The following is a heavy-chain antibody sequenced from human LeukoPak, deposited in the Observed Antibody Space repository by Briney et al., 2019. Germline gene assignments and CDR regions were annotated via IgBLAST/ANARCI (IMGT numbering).Heavy chain of an antibody. J-gene: IGHJ4*02. CDR1: GFTFSSYE. D-gene: IGHD6-13*01. V-gene: IGHV3-48*03. CDR3: ARDSGYSSSWAPFDY. CDR2: ISSSGSTI. Sequence: PGGSLRLSCAASGFTFSSYEMNWVRQAPGKGLEWVSYISSSGSTICYADSVKGRFTISRDNAKNSLYLQMNSLRAEDTAVYYCARDSGYSSSWAPFDYWGQGTLVTASS.